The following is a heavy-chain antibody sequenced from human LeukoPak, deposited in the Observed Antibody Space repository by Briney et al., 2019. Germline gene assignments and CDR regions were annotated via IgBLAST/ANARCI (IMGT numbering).Heavy chain of an antibody. CDR3: GKVEGITVIVVEPFDY. D-gene: IGHD3-22*01. Sequence: PGGSLRLSCAASGFTFSSYTMSWVRQAPGKGLEWVSAISGSGSTTYYADSVKGRFTISRDNAMNTLYLQLKSLRAENTAVDYCGKVEGITVIVVEPFDYWGQGTLVTVSS. V-gene: IGHV3-23*01. J-gene: IGHJ4*02. CDR1: GFTFSSYT. CDR2: ISGSGSTT.